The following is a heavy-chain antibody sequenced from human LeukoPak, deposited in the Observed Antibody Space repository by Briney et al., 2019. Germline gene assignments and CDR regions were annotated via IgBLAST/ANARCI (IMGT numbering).Heavy chain of an antibody. CDR1: GYTFTSYY. V-gene: IGHV1-46*01. Sequence: ASVKVSCKASGYTFTSYYMHWVRQAPGQGLDWMGIINPSGGSTSYAQKFQGRVTMTRDTSTSTVYMELSSLRSEDTAVYYCARREYDILTGYYLGWFDPWGQGTLVTVSS. CDR2: INPSGGST. J-gene: IGHJ5*02. CDR3: ARREYDILTGYYLGWFDP. D-gene: IGHD3-9*01.